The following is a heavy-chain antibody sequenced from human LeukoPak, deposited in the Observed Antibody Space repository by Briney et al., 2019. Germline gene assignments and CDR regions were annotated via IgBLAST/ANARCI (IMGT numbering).Heavy chain of an antibody. CDR3: ARLSCSSTSCYYYYYGMDV. D-gene: IGHD2-2*01. Sequence: PSETLSLTCAVYGGSFSGYYWSWIRQPPGKGLEWIGEINHSGSTNYNPSLKSRVTISVDTSKNQFSLKLSSVTAADTDVYYCARLSCSSTSCYYYYYGMDVWGQGTTVTASS. J-gene: IGHJ6*02. V-gene: IGHV4-34*01. CDR1: GGSFSGYY. CDR2: INHSGST.